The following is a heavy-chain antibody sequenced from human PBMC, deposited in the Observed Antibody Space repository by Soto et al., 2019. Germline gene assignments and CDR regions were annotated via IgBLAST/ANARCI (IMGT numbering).Heavy chain of an antibody. V-gene: IGHV4-34*01. CDR3: ARMDITMVRGVIMGWFDP. Sequence: ASETLSLTCAVYGGSFSGYYWSWIRQPPGKGLEWIGYMYHSGSTYYNPSLKSRVTISIDRSKNQFSLKLSSVTAADTAVYYCARMDITMVRGVIMGWFDPWGQGTLVTV. J-gene: IGHJ5*02. CDR1: GGSFSGYY. CDR2: MYHSGST. D-gene: IGHD3-10*01.